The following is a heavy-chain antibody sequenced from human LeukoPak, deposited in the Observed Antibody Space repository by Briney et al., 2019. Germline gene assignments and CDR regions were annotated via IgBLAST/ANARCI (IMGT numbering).Heavy chain of an antibody. V-gene: IGHV3-30-3*01. CDR2: ISYDGSNK. Sequence: PGGSLRLSCAASGFTFSSYAMHWVRQAPGKGLEWVAVISYDGSNKYYADSVKGRFTISRDNSKNTLYLQMNSLRAEDTAVHYCVRDPFWSGNESWGQGTLVTVSS. J-gene: IGHJ5*02. CDR1: GFTFSSYA. D-gene: IGHD3-3*01. CDR3: VRDPFWSGNES.